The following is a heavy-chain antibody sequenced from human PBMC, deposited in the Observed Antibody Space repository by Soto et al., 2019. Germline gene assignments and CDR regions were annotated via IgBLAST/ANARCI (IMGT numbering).Heavy chain of an antibody. Sequence: ASVKVSCKASGYTFTSYGISWVRQAPGQGLEWMGWISAYNGNTNYAQKLQGRVTMTTDTSTSTAYMELRSLRSDDTAVYYCARDQTLRFLEWLLPNDAFDIWGQGTMVTVSS. CDR2: ISAYNGNT. J-gene: IGHJ3*02. D-gene: IGHD3-3*01. V-gene: IGHV1-18*01. CDR3: ARDQTLRFLEWLLPNDAFDI. CDR1: GYTFTSYG.